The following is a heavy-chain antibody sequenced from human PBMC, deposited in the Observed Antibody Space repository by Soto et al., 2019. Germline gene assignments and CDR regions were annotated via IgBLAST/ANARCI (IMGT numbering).Heavy chain of an antibody. CDR1: GYSISSSNW. CDR3: ASKEVGASALDI. V-gene: IGHV4-28*01. CDR2: IYYSGST. J-gene: IGHJ3*02. D-gene: IGHD1-26*01. Sequence: QVQLQESGPGLVKPSDTLSLTCAVSGYSISSSNWWGWIRQPPGKGLEWIGYIYYSGSTYYNPSLTSRVTMSVDTSKNQFSLKVTSVTAVDTAVYYCASKEVGASALDIWGQGTMVTVSS.